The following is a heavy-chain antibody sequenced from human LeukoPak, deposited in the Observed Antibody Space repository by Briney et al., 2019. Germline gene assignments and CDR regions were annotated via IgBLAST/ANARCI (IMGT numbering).Heavy chain of an antibody. CDR3: ARGQWLVLWAFDI. J-gene: IGHJ3*02. CDR1: GGSISRYY. V-gene: IGHV4-59*01. Sequence: PSETLSHICTVSGGSISRYYWSWIRQPPGKGLAWVGYIYYSGSTNYNPSLKSRGTISVDTSKNQFSLKLSSVPAADTAVYYCARGQWLVLWAFDIWGQGTMVTVSS. CDR2: IYYSGST. D-gene: IGHD6-19*01.